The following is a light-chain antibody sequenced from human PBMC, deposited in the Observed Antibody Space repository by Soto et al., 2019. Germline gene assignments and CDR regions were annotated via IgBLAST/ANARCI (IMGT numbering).Light chain of an antibody. CDR2: AAS. CDR3: QQYGSSAPIT. J-gene: IGKJ5*01. Sequence: DIQMTQSPSTLSASVGDTVTVTCRASQSVSGWLAWYQQKPGKAPKLLIYAASSLQSGVPSRFSGSGSGTDFTLTISRLEPEDFALYYCQQYGSSAPITFGQGTRLEIK. CDR1: QSVSGW. V-gene: IGKV1-5*01.